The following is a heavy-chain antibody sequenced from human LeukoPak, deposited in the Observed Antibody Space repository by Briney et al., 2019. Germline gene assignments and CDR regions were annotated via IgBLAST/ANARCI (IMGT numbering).Heavy chain of an antibody. J-gene: IGHJ4*02. CDR1: GFTFSSYW. CDR2: MKYDGSEK. CDR3: ARDIEAAGLFLDY. Sequence: GGSLRLSCAASGFTFSSYWMSWVRQAPGKGLGWVANMKYDGSEKYYVDSVKGRFTISRDNAKNSLYLQMNSLRAEDTAVYYCARDIEAAGLFLDYWGQGTLVTVSS. D-gene: IGHD6-13*01. V-gene: IGHV3-7*01.